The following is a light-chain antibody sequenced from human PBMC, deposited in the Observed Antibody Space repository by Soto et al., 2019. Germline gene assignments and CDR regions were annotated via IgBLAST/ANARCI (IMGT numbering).Light chain of an antibody. V-gene: IGKV1-5*03. J-gene: IGKJ1*01. CDR3: QQYINSPWT. CDR1: ESVNSW. Sequence: DIQLTQSPSPLSASIGDRVTITCRSSESVNSWVAWYQQKPGKAPRFLIYKVSSLQSGVPSRFSGSGSGTDFTLTISRLEPEDVAVYYCQQYINSPWTLGQGTKVDIK. CDR2: KVS.